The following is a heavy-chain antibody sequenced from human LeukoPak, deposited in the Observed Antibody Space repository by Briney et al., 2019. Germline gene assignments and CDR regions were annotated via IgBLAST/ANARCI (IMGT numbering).Heavy chain of an antibody. D-gene: IGHD5-18*01. V-gene: IGHV4-39*07. CDR1: GASVTMGSYY. CDR2: FHFSGST. J-gene: IGHJ4*02. CDR3: ARDRGYSYGYDRYFDY. Sequence: PSETLSLTCSVSGASVTMGSYYWAWLRQPPGKGLEWIGTFHFSGSTYYNPSLKSRVTISVDTSKNSVSLMLRSVTAADTAVYYCARDRGYSYGYDRYFDYWGQGTLVTVSS.